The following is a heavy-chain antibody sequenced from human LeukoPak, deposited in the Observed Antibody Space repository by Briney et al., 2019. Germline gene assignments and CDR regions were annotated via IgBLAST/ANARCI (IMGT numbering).Heavy chain of an antibody. V-gene: IGHV3-23*01. J-gene: IGHJ4*02. Sequence: GGSLRLSCAASGFTFSTYAMNWVRQAPGKGLEWVSAISAGGGSTYYADSVKGRFIISRDNSKNTLYLQMNSLRAEDTAVYYCAKDKGAVTGTFDYWGQGTLVTVSS. D-gene: IGHD1-14*01. CDR2: ISAGGGST. CDR1: GFTFSTYA. CDR3: AKDKGAVTGTFDY.